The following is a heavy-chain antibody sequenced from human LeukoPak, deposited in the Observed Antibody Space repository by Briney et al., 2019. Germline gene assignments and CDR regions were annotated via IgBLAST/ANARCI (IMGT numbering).Heavy chain of an antibody. J-gene: IGHJ4*02. CDR2: ISYDGTEK. CDR3: ARDGHGVPLDY. CDR1: GLSFSSYA. V-gene: IGHV3-30-3*01. D-gene: IGHD4-17*01. Sequence: GSSLRLSCAASGLSFSSYAMHWVRQAPGKGLEWVAVISYDGTEKYYGDSVKGRFTTSRDNSKNTLYLQMNSLRAGDTALYYCARDGHGVPLDYWGQGTLVTVSP.